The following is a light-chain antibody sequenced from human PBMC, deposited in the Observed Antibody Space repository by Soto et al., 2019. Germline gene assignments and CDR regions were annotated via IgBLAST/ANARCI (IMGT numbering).Light chain of an antibody. V-gene: IGLV2-14*01. J-gene: IGLJ2*01. CDR2: EVS. CDR1: SSDVGGYNF. CDR3: SSYTSSSTL. Sequence: QSALTQPASVSGSPGQSITISCTATSSDVGGYNFVSWHQHHPGKAPKVMIYEVSNRPSGVSNRFSGSKSGNTASLTISGLQAEDEAVYYCSSYTSSSTLFGGGTKLTVL.